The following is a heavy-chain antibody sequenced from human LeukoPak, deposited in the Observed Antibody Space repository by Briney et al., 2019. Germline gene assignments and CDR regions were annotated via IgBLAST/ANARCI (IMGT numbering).Heavy chain of an antibody. D-gene: IGHD2-8*01. CDR3: AGNDVSSSRTRSRVDP. Sequence: SGTLSLTCTVSGGSISSSSYYWGWIRQPPGQGLEWIGCIYYSGSTYYNLSLKSRVTISVYTSKNSFSLKLSSVTAADTAVYFCAGNDVSSSRTRSRVDPWGQGTLVTVSS. CDR1: GGSISSSSYY. CDR2: IYYSGST. V-gene: IGHV4-39*07. J-gene: IGHJ5*02.